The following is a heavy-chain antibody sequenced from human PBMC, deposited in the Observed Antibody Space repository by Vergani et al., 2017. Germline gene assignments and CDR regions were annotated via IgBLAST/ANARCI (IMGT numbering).Heavy chain of an antibody. CDR2: IIPIFGTA. Sequence: QVQLVQSGAEVKKPGSSVKVSCKASGGTFSSYAISWVRQAPGQGLEWMGGIIPIFGTANYAQKFQGRVTITADKSTSTAYMELSSLRSEDTAVYYCARVRIAAAGEPTYYYYDMDVWGKGTTVTVSS. J-gene: IGHJ6*03. CDR3: ARVRIAAAGEPTYYYYDMDV. D-gene: IGHD6-13*01. CDR1: GGTFSSYA. V-gene: IGHV1-69*06.